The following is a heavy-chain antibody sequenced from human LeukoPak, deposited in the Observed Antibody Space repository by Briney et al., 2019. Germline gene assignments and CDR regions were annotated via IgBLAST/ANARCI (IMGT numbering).Heavy chain of an antibody. CDR2: INHSGST. D-gene: IGHD6-13*01. CDR1: GGSISSGSYY. CDR3: ARRGYSRDFDY. Sequence: PSETLSLTCTVSGGSISSGSYYWSWIRQPPGKGLEWIGEINHSGSTNYNPSLKSRVTISVDTSKNQFSLKLSSVTAADTAVYYCARRGYSRDFDYWGQGTLVTVSS. J-gene: IGHJ4*02. V-gene: IGHV4-39*07.